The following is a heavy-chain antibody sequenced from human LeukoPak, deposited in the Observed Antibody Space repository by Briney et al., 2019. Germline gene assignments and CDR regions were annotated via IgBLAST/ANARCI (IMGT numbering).Heavy chain of an antibody. CDR2: INHSGST. CDR3: ARSLSYSYGSYYFDY. CDR1: GGSFSGYY. V-gene: IGHV4-34*01. D-gene: IGHD5-18*01. J-gene: IGHJ4*02. Sequence: SETLSLTCAVYGGSFSGYYWSWIRQPPGKGLEWIGEINHSGSTNYNPSLKSRVTISVDTSKNQFSLKLSSVTAADTAVYYCARSLSYSYGSYYFDYWGQGTLVTVSS.